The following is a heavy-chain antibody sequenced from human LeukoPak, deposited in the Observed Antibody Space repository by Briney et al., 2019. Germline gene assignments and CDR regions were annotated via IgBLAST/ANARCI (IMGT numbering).Heavy chain of an antibody. V-gene: IGHV4-59*01. Sequence: PSETLSLTCTVSGGSISSNYWSWVRQPPGKGLEWIGYIYYSGITNNNPSLKSRVTISVDTSKNQFSLKLSSVTAADTAVYYCARAYHGSGSFSLLFDPWGQGTPFTVSS. CDR2: IYYSGIT. D-gene: IGHD3-10*01. J-gene: IGHJ5*02. CDR3: ARAYHGSGSFSLLFDP. CDR1: GGSISSNY.